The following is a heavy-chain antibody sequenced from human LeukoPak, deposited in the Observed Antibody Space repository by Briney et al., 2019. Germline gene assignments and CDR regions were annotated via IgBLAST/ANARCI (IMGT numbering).Heavy chain of an antibody. J-gene: IGHJ4*02. CDR2: IIPIFGTA. V-gene: IGHV1-69*13. Sequence: ASVKVSCKASGGTFSSYAISWVRQAPGQGLEWMGGIIPIFGTANYAQKFQGRVTITADESTSTAYMELSSLRSEDTAVYYCASGLRWFPGETDHWGQGTLVTVSS. CDR3: ASGLRWFPGETDH. D-gene: IGHD4-23*01. CDR1: GGTFSSYA.